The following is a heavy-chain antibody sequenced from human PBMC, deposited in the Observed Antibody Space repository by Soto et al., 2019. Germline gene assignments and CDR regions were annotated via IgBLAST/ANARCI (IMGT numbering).Heavy chain of an antibody. CDR2: ISYSGNT. CDR3: AGLRGYAGSPIDY. Sequence: PSETLSLTCTVSGGSIISGYWSWIRQPPGKGLEWIGYISYSGNTNYNPSLKSRVTMSVDTPKNQFSLRLSSVTTADTAVYYCAGLRGYAGSPIDYWGLGTLVTVSS. V-gene: IGHV4-59*01. D-gene: IGHD2-15*01. CDR1: GGSIISGY. J-gene: IGHJ4*02.